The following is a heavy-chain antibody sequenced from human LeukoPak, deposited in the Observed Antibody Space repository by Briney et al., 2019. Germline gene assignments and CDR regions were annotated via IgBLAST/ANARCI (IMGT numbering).Heavy chain of an antibody. CDR2: INPNSGGT. CDR1: GYTFTGYY. Sequence: ASVKVSCKASGYTFTGYYMHWVRQAPGLGLEWMGWINPNSGGTNYAQKFQGRVTMTRDTSISTAYMELSRLRSDDTAVYYCARDYSAGSYYGYWGQGTLVTVSS. CDR3: ARDYSAGSYYGY. D-gene: IGHD1-26*01. J-gene: IGHJ4*02. V-gene: IGHV1-2*02.